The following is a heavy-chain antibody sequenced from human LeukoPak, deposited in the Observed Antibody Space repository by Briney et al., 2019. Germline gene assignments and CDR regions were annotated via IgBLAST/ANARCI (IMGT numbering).Heavy chain of an antibody. V-gene: IGHV3-23*01. CDR2: INGSGGST. CDR3: AKWGDYDVLTGYYDSDY. D-gene: IGHD3-9*01. Sequence: QPGGSLRLSCAASGFTFSSYAMSWVRQAPGKGLEWVSAINGSGGSTYYADSVKGRFTISRDNSKNTLYLQMNSLRAEDTALYYCAKWGDYDVLTGYYDSDYWGQGTLVTVSS. CDR1: GFTFSSYA. J-gene: IGHJ4*02.